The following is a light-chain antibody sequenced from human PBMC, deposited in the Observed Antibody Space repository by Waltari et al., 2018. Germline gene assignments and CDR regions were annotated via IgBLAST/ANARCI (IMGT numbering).Light chain of an antibody. V-gene: IGKV3-11*01. J-gene: IGKJ1*01. Sequence: ETLLTQSPGTLALSPGESATLSCRASQRIGSSLAWYPHIPGQAPRLLFYDASNRATGIPARFSGSGSGTDFTLTISSLEPEDVAVYYCQQRINWPRTFGQGTKVEIK. CDR1: QRIGSS. CDR2: DAS. CDR3: QQRINWPRT.